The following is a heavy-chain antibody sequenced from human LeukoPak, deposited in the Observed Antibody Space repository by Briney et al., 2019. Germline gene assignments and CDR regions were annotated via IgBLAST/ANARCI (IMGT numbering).Heavy chain of an antibody. CDR3: ARDRIDIVVVPAAVDY. CDR1: GFTFSSHW. Sequence: GGSLRLSCAASGFTFSSHWMSWVRQAPGRGLEWVANIKQDGSEKYYVDSVKGRFTISRDNAKNSLYLQMNSLRAEDTAVYYCARDRIDIVVVPAAVDYWGQGTLVTVSS. J-gene: IGHJ4*02. V-gene: IGHV3-7*01. CDR2: IKQDGSEK. D-gene: IGHD2-2*01.